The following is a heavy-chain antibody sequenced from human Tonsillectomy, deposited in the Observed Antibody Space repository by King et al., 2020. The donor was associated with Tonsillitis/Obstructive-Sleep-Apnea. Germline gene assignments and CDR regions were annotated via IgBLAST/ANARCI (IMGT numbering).Heavy chain of an antibody. J-gene: IGHJ3*02. V-gene: IGHV4-39*01. CDR3: ARRGAYCGGDCYSGAFDI. CDR2: IYYSGST. D-gene: IGHD2-21*02. Sequence: MQLRESGPGLVKPSETLSLTCTVSGGSISSSSYYWGWIRQPPGKGLEWIGSIYYSGSTYYNPSLKSRVTISVDTSKNQFSLKLSSVTAADTAVYYCARRGAYCGGDCYSGAFDIWGQGTMVTVSS. CDR1: GGSISSSSYY.